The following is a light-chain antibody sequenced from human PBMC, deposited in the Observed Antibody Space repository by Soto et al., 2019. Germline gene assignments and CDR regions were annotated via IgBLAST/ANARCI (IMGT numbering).Light chain of an antibody. V-gene: IGLV2-14*01. CDR3: SSYTSSSTLAV. Sequence: QSVLTQPASVSGSPVQSITISCTGTSSDVGGYNYVSWYQQHPGKAPKLMIYEVSNRPSGVSSRFSGSKSGNTASLTISGLQAEDEADYYCSSYTSSSTLAVFGGGTKVTVL. J-gene: IGLJ2*01. CDR2: EVS. CDR1: SSDVGGYNY.